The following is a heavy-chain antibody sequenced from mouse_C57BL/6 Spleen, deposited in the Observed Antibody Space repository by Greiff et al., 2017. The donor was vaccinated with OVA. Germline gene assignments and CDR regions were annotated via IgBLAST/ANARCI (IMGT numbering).Heavy chain of an antibody. CDR3: ARRPSYYYGTRGGAY. J-gene: IGHJ3*01. Sequence: QVQLKQPGAELVKPGASVKLSCKASGYTFTSYWMQWVKQRPGQGLEWIGEIDPSDSYTNYNQKFKGQATLTVDTSSSTSYMQLSSLTSEDSAVYYCARRPSYYYGTRGGAYWGQGTLVTVAA. D-gene: IGHD1-1*01. V-gene: IGHV1-50*01. CDR2: IDPSDSYT. CDR1: GYTFTSYW.